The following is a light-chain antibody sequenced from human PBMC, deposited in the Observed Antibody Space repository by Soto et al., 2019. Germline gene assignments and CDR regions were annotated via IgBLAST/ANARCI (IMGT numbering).Light chain of an antibody. V-gene: IGKV1-5*01. CDR1: QSISSW. CDR3: QQYNSYSAT. J-gene: IGKJ1*01. CDR2: DAS. Sequence: DIQMTQSPSTLSASVGDRVTITCRASQSISSWLAWYQQKPGKAPKLLIYDASSLESGVPSRFSGSGSETESTLTFSSLQPDDFATYYCQQYNSYSATFGQGTKVEIK.